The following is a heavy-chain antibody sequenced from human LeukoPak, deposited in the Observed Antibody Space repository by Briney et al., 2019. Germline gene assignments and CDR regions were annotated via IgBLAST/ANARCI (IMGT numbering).Heavy chain of an antibody. J-gene: IGHJ3*02. Sequence: PSETLSLTCTVSGGSISSSSYYWGWIRQPPGKGLEWLGSIYYSGSTYYNPSLKSRVTISVDTSKNQFSLKLSSVTAADTAVYYCARGLTKADAFDIWGQGTMVTVSS. V-gene: IGHV4-39*01. CDR1: GGSISSSSYY. CDR2: IYYSGST. CDR3: ARGLTKADAFDI. D-gene: IGHD3-3*01.